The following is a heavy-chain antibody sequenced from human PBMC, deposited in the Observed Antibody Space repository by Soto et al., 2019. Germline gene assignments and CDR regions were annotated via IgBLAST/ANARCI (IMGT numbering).Heavy chain of an antibody. J-gene: IGHJ6*02. CDR1: GGSFSGYY. D-gene: IGHD6-13*01. Sequence: PSETLSLTCAVYGGSFSGYYWSWIRQPPGKGLEWIGEINHSGSTNYNPSLKSRVTISVDTSKNQFSLKLSSVTAADTAVYYCARGMAAAGTGYYYYGMDVWGQGTTVT. V-gene: IGHV4-34*01. CDR2: INHSGST. CDR3: ARGMAAAGTGYYYYGMDV.